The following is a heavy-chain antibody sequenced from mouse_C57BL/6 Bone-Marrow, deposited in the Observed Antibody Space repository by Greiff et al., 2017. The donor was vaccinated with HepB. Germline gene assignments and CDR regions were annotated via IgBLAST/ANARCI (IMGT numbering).Heavy chain of an antibody. Sequence: EVMLVESGGGLVQPGESLKLSCESNEYEFPSHDMSWVRKTPEKRMELVAAINSDGGSTDYPDTMERRFIISRDNTKKTLYLQMSSLRSEYTALIYRYGYDGFAYWGQGTLVTVSA. V-gene: IGHV5-2*01. D-gene: IGHD2-2*01. CDR3: YGYDGFAY. CDR2: INSDGGST. CDR1: EYEFPSHD. J-gene: IGHJ3*01.